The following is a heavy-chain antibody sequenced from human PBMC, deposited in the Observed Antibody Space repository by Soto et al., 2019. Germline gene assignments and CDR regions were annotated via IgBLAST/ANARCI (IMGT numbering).Heavy chain of an antibody. Sequence: QVQLVQSGAEVKKPGSSVKVSCKASGGTFSSYAISWVRQAPGQGLEWMGGIIPIFGTANYAQKFQGRVTITPDESTSTAYMELSSLRSEDTAVYYCARDPPGYDILTGYSYYYYGMDVWGQGTTVTVSS. J-gene: IGHJ6*02. CDR1: GGTFSSYA. V-gene: IGHV1-69*01. CDR3: ARDPPGYDILTGYSYYYYGMDV. D-gene: IGHD3-9*01. CDR2: IIPIFGTA.